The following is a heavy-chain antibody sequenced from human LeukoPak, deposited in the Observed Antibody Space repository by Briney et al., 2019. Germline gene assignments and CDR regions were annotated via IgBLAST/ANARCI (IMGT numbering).Heavy chain of an antibody. D-gene: IGHD6-6*01. CDR2: INPNSGGT. Sequence: ASVKVSCKASGYTFTSYGISWVRQAPGQGLEWMGWINPNSGGTNYAQKFQGRVTMTRDTSISTAYMELSRLRSDDTAVYYCARDSEDSSSTPFDYWGQGTLVTVSS. CDR3: ARDSEDSSSTPFDY. J-gene: IGHJ4*02. CDR1: GYTFTSYG. V-gene: IGHV1-2*02.